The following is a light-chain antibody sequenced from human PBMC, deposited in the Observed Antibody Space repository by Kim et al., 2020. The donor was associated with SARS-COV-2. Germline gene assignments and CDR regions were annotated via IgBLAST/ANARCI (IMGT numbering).Light chain of an antibody. CDR1: QGISNY. Sequence: SASVGDRVTIPCRASQGISNYLAWYQQKPGKVPKLLIYAASTLQSGLPSRFSGSGSGTDFTLTISSLQPEDVATYYCQKYDSVPYTFGQGTKLEI. CDR2: AAS. CDR3: QKYDSVPYT. V-gene: IGKV1-27*01. J-gene: IGKJ2*01.